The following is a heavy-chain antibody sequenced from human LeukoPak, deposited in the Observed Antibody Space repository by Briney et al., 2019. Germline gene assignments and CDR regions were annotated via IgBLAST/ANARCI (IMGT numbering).Heavy chain of an antibody. J-gene: IGHJ4*02. Sequence: PGGSLRLSCAASGFTFSSYSMNWVRQAPGKGLEWVSYISSSSSTIYYVDSVKGRFTISRDNAKNSLYLQMNSLRAEDTAVYYCARDTGYGGNLHYFDYWGQGTLVTVSS. CDR3: ARDTGYGGNLHYFDY. D-gene: IGHD4-23*01. CDR2: ISSSSSTI. CDR1: GFTFSSYS. V-gene: IGHV3-48*04.